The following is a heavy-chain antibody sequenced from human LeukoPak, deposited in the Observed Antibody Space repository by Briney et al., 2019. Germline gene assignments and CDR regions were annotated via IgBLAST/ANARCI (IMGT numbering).Heavy chain of an antibody. J-gene: IGHJ4*02. Sequence: PGGSLRLSCAASGFTVSSNYMSWVRQAPGKGLEWVSVIYSGGSTYYADSVKGRFTVSRANSKNTLYLQMSSLTAEDTAVYYCARAVPGYGFIFDYWGQGTLVTVSS. CDR3: ARAVPGYGFIFDY. D-gene: IGHD5-18*01. CDR2: IYSGGST. V-gene: IGHV3-53*01. CDR1: GFTVSSNY.